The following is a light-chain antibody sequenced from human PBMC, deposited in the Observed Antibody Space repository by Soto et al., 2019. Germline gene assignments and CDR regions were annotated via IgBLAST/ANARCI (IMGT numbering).Light chain of an antibody. CDR3: QQHHSLPLT. CDR2: ETP. Sequence: DIQLTQSPSSLSASVGDRVTITCRASQGISSYLAWYQQKPGKAPKLLIYETPNMEIGVPSRFSGSGSGTDFSFSISSLQPEDIATYYCQQHHSLPLTFGPGTKVDIK. V-gene: IGKV1-33*01. J-gene: IGKJ3*01. CDR1: QGISSY.